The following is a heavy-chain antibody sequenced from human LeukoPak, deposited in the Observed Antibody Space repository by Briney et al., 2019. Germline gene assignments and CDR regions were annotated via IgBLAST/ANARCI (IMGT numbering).Heavy chain of an antibody. CDR2: INHSGST. J-gene: IGHJ6*02. CDR1: GGSFSGYY. Sequence: SETLSLTCAVYGGSFSGYYWSWIRQPPGKGLEWIGEINHSGSTNYNPSLKSRVTISVDTSKNQFSLKLSSVTAADTAVYYCARYSSGWYQVGMDVWGPGTTVTVSS. V-gene: IGHV4-34*01. D-gene: IGHD6-19*01. CDR3: ARYSSGWYQVGMDV.